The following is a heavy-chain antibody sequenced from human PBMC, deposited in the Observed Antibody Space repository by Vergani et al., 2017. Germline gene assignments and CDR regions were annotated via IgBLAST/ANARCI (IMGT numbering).Heavy chain of an antibody. CDR3: ARDKREDSSGWYPNWFDP. CDR2: IYYSGST. Sequence: QLQLQESGPGLVKPSETLSLTCTVSGGFISSSSYYWGWIRQPPGKGLEWIGSIYYSGSTYYNPSLKSRVTISVDTSKNQFSLKLSSVTAADTAVYYCARDKREDSSGWYPNWFDPWGQGTLVTVSS. CDR1: GGFISSSSYY. V-gene: IGHV4-39*07. D-gene: IGHD6-19*01. J-gene: IGHJ5*02.